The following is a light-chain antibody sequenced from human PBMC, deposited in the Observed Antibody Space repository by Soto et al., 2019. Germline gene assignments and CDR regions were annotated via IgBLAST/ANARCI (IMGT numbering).Light chain of an antibody. V-gene: IGKV1-39*01. CDR2: AAS. J-gene: IGKJ2*01. CDR3: QQSYSTPYT. Sequence: DIQMTQSPSSLSASVGDRVTITCRASQSISTYLNWYQQKPGKAPMLLIYAASSLQSGVPSRFSGSGSGTDFTLTISSLQPEGFATYYCQQSYSTPYTFGQGTKLEIK. CDR1: QSISTY.